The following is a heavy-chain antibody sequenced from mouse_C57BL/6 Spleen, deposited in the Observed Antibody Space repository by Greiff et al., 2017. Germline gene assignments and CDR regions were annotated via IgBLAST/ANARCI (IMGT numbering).Heavy chain of an antibody. J-gene: IGHJ4*01. Sequence: ESGPGLVKPSQSLSLTCSVTGYSITSGYYWNWIRQFPGNKLEWMGYISYDGSNNYNPSLKNRISITRDTSKNQFFLKLNSVTTEDTATYYCARRYGSSPYAMDYWGQGTSVTVSS. CDR2: ISYDGSN. CDR3: ARRYGSSPYAMDY. V-gene: IGHV3-6*01. CDR1: GYSITSGYY. D-gene: IGHD1-1*01.